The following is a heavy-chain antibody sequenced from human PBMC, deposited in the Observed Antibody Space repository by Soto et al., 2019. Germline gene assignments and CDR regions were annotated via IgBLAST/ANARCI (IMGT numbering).Heavy chain of an antibody. CDR1: GYSFTSYW. CDR3: ARLDTIFGDHRPPNWFDP. J-gene: IGHJ5*02. CDR2: IYPGDSDT. V-gene: IGHV5-51*01. Sequence: GESLKISCKGSGYSFTSYWIGWVRQMPGKGLEWMGIIYPGDSDTRYSPSFQGQVTISADKSISTAYLQWSSLKASDTAMYYCARLDTIFGDHRPPNWFDPWGKGTLVTVSS. D-gene: IGHD3-3*01.